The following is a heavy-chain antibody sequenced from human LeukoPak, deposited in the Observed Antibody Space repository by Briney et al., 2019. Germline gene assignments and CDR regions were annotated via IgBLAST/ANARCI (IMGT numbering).Heavy chain of an antibody. J-gene: IGHJ4*02. CDR1: GGSISCSRYY. D-gene: IGHD3-9*01. Sequence: SQSLSLTWTVSGGSISCSRYYWGWIRHPPGKGLEWIGSIYYSGSTYYNPSLKSRVTISVDTSKNQFSLKLSSVTAADTAVYYCARHGTYYDILTGPDPYYFDYWGQGALVTVSS. CDR2: IYYSGST. CDR3: ARHGTYYDILTGPDPYYFDY. V-gene: IGHV4-39*01.